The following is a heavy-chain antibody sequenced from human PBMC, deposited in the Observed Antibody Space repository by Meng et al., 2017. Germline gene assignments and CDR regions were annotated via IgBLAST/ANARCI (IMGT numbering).Heavy chain of an antibody. CDR1: GRSLSGYY. CDR3: ARVGKVVTAPLTY. J-gene: IGHJ4*02. V-gene: IGHV4-34*01. CDR2: INHSGST. Sequence: QVLLQPWGAGLLKPSWTLPLLCAGYGRSLSGYYWSWIRQPPGKGLEWIGEINHSGSTNYSPSLKSRVTISVDTSKNQFSLKLSSVTAADTAVYYCARVGKVVTAPLTYWGQGTLVTVSS. D-gene: IGHD2-21*02.